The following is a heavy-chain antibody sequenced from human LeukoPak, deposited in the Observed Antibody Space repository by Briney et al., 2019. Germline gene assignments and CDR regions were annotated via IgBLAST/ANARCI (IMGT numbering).Heavy chain of an antibody. CDR1: GDSINSLDL. J-gene: IGHJ4*02. D-gene: IGHD3-22*01. V-gene: IGHV4-4*02. Sequence: SGTLSLTCTVSGDSINSLDLWSWVRQPPGKGLEWIGEMYLSGTTHSNPSVKSRVTISTDKSKNQFFLNLSSVTAADTAVYYCAGLVGRYSSGLYYYYFDYWGQGTLVTVSS. CDR2: MYLSGTT. CDR3: AGLVGRYSSGLYYYYFDY.